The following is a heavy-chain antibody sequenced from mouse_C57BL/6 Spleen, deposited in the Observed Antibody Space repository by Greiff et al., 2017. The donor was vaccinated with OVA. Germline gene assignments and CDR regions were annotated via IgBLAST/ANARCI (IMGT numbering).Heavy chain of an antibody. J-gene: IGHJ3*01. CDR2: LRYDGSN. CDR3: SRNYGSRVFAY. CDR1: GYSFTSGYI. D-gene: IGHD1-1*01. Sequence: VQLKESGPGLVKPSQSLSLTCSATGYSFTSGYIWFWIRQFPGNLLEWMGFLRYDGSNNYNPSFQNRIPITRDTSKNPSFLKLNSVTTEDTATYYCSRNYGSRVFAYWGQGTLVTVSA. V-gene: IGHV3-6*01.